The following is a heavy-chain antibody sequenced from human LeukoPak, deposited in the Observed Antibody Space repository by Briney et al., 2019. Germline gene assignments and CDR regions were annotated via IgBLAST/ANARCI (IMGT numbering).Heavy chain of an antibody. Sequence: SETLSLTCAVYGGSFSGYYWSWIRQPPGKGLEWIGEINHSGSTNYSPSLKSRVTISIDKFKNQLSLKLSSVTAADTANYFCARAGIPWNPADCWGQGTLVIVSS. CDR2: INHSGST. J-gene: IGHJ4*02. CDR3: ARAGIPWNPADC. CDR1: GGSFSGYY. V-gene: IGHV4-34*01. D-gene: IGHD1-14*01.